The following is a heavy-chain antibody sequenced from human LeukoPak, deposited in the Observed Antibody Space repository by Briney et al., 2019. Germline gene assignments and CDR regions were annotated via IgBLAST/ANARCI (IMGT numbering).Heavy chain of an antibody. CDR1: GFTFSSYA. CDR3: AKKTTFWSGYYDY. V-gene: IGHV3-23*01. J-gene: IGHJ4*02. D-gene: IGHD3-3*01. CDR2: IGGSGGST. Sequence: GGSLRLSCAASGFTFSSYAMSWVRQAPGKGLEWVSGIGGSGGSTYYADSVKGRFTISRDNSKNTLYLQMNSLRGEDTAVYYCAKKTTFWSGYYDYWGQGTLVTVSS.